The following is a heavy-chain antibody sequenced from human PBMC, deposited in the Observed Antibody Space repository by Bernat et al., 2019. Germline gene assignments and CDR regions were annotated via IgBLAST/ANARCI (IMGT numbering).Heavy chain of an antibody. CDR2: ISSSGSTI. D-gene: IGHD3-16*01. V-gene: IGHV3-48*03. CDR3: ARDGGMWNYYYGMDV. CDR1: GFTFSSYE. Sequence: EVQLVESGGGLVQPGGSLRLSCAASGFTFSSYEMNWVRQAPGKGLEWVSYISSSGSTIYYADSVKGRFTIARENAKNSLYLQMNSLRAEDTAVYYCARDGGMWNYYYGMDVWGQGTTVTVSS. J-gene: IGHJ6*02.